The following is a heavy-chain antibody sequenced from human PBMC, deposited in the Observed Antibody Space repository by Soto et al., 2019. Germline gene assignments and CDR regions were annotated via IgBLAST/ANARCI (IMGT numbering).Heavy chain of an antibody. D-gene: IGHD3-10*01. CDR1: GFTFSSYA. J-gene: IGHJ6*03. CDR2: ISGSGGST. Sequence: GGSLRLSCAASGFTFSSYAMSWVRQAPGKGLEWVSAISGSGGSTYYADSVKGRFTISRDNSKNTLYLQMNSLRAEDTAVYYCAKVLELNYGDYSYYMDVWGKGTTVTVSS. V-gene: IGHV3-23*01. CDR3: AKVLELNYGDYSYYMDV.